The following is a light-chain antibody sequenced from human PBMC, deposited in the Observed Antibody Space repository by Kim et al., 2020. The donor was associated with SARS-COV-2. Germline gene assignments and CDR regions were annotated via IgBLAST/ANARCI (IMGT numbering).Light chain of an antibody. J-gene: IGKJ4*01. CDR2: DAS. CDR1: QTISSY. Sequence: LSPGERATLCCRASQTISSYLAWYQQKPGQAPRLLIYDASDRATGIPARFSGSGSGTDFTLTISSLEPEDFAVYYCQQRRNWPLTFGGGTKVDIK. V-gene: IGKV3-11*01. CDR3: QQRRNWPLT.